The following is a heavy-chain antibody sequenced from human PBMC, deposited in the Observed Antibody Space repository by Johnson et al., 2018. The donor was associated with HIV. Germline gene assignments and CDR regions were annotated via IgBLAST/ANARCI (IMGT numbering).Heavy chain of an antibody. J-gene: IGHJ3*02. CDR3: AKAKSNAFYI. CDR2: ISYDGSNK. V-gene: IGHV3-30*18. CDR1: GFTFSSYG. Sequence: QVQLVESGGGVVQPGRSLRLSCAASGFTFSSYGMHWVRQAPGKGLEWVAVISYDGSNKYYADSVKGRFTISRDNSNNTLYLQMNSLRAEDTAVYYCAKAKSNAFYIWGQGTMVTVSS.